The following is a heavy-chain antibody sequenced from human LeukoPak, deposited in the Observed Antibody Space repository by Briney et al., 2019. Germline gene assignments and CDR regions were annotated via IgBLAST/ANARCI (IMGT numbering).Heavy chain of an antibody. J-gene: IGHJ5*02. CDR3: ARDFSKARVDCFDP. V-gene: IGHV1-18*01. D-gene: IGHD3-3*02. CDR1: GYTFASYG. CDR2: ISGYDYKT. Sequence: GASVKDSCKASGYTFASYGISWVRQAPGQGLEWMGWISGYDYKTNYAQKFQGRVTMTTDTSTNTAYMELRTLRSDDTAVYYCARDFSKARVDCFDPWGQGTLVTVSS.